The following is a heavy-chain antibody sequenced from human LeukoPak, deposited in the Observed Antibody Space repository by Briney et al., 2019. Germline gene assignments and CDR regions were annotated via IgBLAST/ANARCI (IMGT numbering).Heavy chain of an antibody. Sequence: PGGSLRLSCAASRFTFSTYAMSWVRQAPGKGLEWVGRIKTKIDGGTTDYAAPVQGRFTISRDDSKNTLYLQMNSLKTEDTAVYYCTTDVPSSGYTGHFDYWGQGALVTVSS. V-gene: IGHV3-15*01. CDR2: IKTKIDGGTT. CDR3: TTDVPSSGYTGHFDY. J-gene: IGHJ4*02. CDR1: RFTFSTYA. D-gene: IGHD5-12*01.